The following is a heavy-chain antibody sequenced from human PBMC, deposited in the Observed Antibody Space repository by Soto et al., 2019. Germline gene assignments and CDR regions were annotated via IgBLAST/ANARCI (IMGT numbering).Heavy chain of an antibody. V-gene: IGHV4-34*01. J-gene: IGHJ6*02. CDR1: GGSFSGYY. CDR2: INHSGST. Sequence: QVQLQQWGAGLLKPSETLSLTCAVYGGSFSGYYWSWIRQPPGKGLEWIGEINHSGSTNYNPSLKSRVTISVDTSKNQFSLKLSSVTAADTAVYYCAREGGYSYGFSYYYYGMDVWGQGTTVTVSS. CDR3: AREGGYSYGFSYYYYGMDV. D-gene: IGHD5-18*01.